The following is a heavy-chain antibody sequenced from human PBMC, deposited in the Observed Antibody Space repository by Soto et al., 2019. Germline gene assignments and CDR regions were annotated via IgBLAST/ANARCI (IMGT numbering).Heavy chain of an antibody. J-gene: IGHJ6*02. D-gene: IGHD6-13*01. CDR2: IYYSGST. V-gene: IGHV4-59*12. CDR3: ARGSIAAAAPYYYYGMDV. CDR1: GGSISSYY. Sequence: SETLSLTCTVSGGSISSYYWSWIRQPPGKGLGWIGYIYYSGSTNYNPSLKSRVTISVDTSKNQFSLKLSSVTAADTAVYYCARGSIAAAAPYYYYGMDVWGQGTTVTVSS.